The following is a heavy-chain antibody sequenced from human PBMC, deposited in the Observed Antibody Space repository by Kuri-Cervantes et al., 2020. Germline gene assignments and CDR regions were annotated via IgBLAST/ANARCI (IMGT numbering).Heavy chain of an antibody. CDR1: GFTFSSYG. D-gene: IGHD3-16*01. J-gene: IGHJ4*02. Sequence: LSLTCAASGFTFSSYGIHWVRQAPGKGLEWVAVVWYDGSDKYYADSVKGRFTISRDNSKNTLYLQMNSLRAEDTAVYYCARDPLGGDYFDYWGQGTLVTVSS. CDR3: ARDPLGGDYFDY. CDR2: VWYDGSDK. V-gene: IGHV3-33*01.